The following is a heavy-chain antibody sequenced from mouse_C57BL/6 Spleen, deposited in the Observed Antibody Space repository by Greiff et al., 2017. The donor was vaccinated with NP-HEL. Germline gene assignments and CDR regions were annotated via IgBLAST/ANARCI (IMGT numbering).Heavy chain of an antibody. CDR3: APYYDFDWYFGV. V-gene: IGHV14-3*01. CDR2: IDPANGNT. Sequence: EVQLHQSVAELVRPGASVNLPCTASGFNKKKTYIHWLKQRPEQGLEWIGRIDPANGNTQYGPKFPGKATITADTSSNTVYLQLSSLTSEDTAIYYCAPYYDFDWYFGVWGTGTTVTVSS. D-gene: IGHD2-4*01. CDR1: GFNKKKTY. J-gene: IGHJ1*03.